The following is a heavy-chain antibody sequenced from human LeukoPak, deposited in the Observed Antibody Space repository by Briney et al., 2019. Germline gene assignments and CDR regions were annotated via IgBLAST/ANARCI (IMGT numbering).Heavy chain of an antibody. V-gene: IGHV3-23*01. CDR1: GFTFSGYA. J-gene: IGHJ4*02. D-gene: IGHD2-2*01. Sequence: GGSPRLSCAASGFTFSGYAMSCVRQAPGKGLEWVSAISDRGGSKYYADSVKGGFTLSRDNSKNTLYLKKNSLRAEDTAVYCCAKVDCSSTSCYVAVAGTVYFDYWGQGTLVTVSS. CDR2: ISDRGGSK. CDR3: AKVDCSSTSCYVAVAGTVYFDY.